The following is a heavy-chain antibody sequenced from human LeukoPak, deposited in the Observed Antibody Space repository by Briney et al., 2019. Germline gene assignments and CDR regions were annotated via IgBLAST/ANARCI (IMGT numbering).Heavy chain of an antibody. Sequence: GGSLRLSCAASGFTVSSNYMSWVRQAPGKGLEWVSAISGSGGSTYYADSVKGRFTISRDNAKSSLYLQMNSLRAEDTAVYYCARIFEYTSIYYFDYWGQGTLVTVSS. D-gene: IGHD6-6*01. CDR1: GFTVSSNY. CDR2: ISGSGGST. J-gene: IGHJ4*02. V-gene: IGHV3-23*01. CDR3: ARIFEYTSIYYFDY.